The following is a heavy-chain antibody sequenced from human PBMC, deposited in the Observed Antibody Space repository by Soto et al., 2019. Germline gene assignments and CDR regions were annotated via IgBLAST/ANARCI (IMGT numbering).Heavy chain of an antibody. J-gene: IGHJ3*02. D-gene: IGHD6-13*01. CDR3: ARGRQQLLNHEAFDI. CDR1: GGSISTYY. Sequence: SETLSLTCTVSGGSISTYYWSWIRQPPGKGLEWIGYVFYSGITNYNPSLKSRVTISVDTSKNQFSLKLSSVTAADTAVYYCARGRQQLLNHEAFDIWGQATMVTVSS. V-gene: IGHV4-59*01. CDR2: VFYSGIT.